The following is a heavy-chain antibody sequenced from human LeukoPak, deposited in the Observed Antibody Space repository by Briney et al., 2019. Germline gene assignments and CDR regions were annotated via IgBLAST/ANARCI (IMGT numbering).Heavy chain of an antibody. D-gene: IGHD1-26*01. CDR3: ARGSLGGSYAPFDY. J-gene: IGHJ4*02. CDR1: GGSISSYY. V-gene: IGHV4-4*07. CDR2: IYTSGST. Sequence: SETLSLTCTVSGGSISSYYWSWIRQPAGKGLEWIGRIYTSGSTNYNPSLKSRVTMSVDTSKNQFSLKLSSVTAADTAVYYCARGSLGGSYAPFDYWGQGTLVTVSS.